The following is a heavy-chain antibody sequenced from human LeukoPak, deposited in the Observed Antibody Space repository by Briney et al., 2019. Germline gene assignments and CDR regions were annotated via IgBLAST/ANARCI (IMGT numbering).Heavy chain of an antibody. CDR3: ASLYYYDSGGYP. V-gene: IGHV4-34*01. J-gene: IGHJ5*02. Sequence: TSETLSLTCAVYGGSFSGYYWSWIRQPPGKGLEWIGEINHSGSTNYNPSLKSRVTISVDTSKNQFSLKLSSVTAADTAVYYCASLYYYDSGGYPWGQGTLVTVSS. D-gene: IGHD3-22*01. CDR1: GGSFSGYY. CDR2: INHSGST.